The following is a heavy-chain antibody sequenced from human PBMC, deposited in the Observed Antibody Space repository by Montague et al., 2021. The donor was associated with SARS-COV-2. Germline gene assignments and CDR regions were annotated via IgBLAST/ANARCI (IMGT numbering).Heavy chain of an antibody. D-gene: IGHD3-22*01. V-gene: IGHV4-34*01. Sequence: SETLSLTCAVYGGSFSGYYWSWIRQPPGKGLEWIGEINHSGSTKYNPSLKSRVTISVDTSKNQFSLKLSSVTAADTAVYYCARGTKRVLTYDYDSNGYAMDYWGQGTLVTVSS. J-gene: IGHJ4*02. CDR3: ARGTKRVLTYDYDSNGYAMDY. CDR2: INHSGST. CDR1: GGSFSGYY.